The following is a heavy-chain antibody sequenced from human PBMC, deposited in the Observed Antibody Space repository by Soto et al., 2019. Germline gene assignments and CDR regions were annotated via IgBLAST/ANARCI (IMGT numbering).Heavy chain of an antibody. D-gene: IGHD5-18*01. CDR1: GYSFTSYW. CDR3: ARHTGGDYYYYGMDV. Sequence: LKISCKGSGYSFTSYWISWVRQMPGKGLEWMGRIDPSDSYTNYSPSFQGHVTISADKSISTAYLQWSSLKASDTAMYYCARHTGGDYYYYGMDVWGQGTTVTVS. V-gene: IGHV5-10-1*01. CDR2: IDPSDSYT. J-gene: IGHJ6*02.